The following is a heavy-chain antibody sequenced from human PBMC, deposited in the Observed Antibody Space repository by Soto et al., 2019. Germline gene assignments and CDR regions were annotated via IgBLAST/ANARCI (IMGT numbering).Heavy chain of an antibody. J-gene: IGHJ4*02. D-gene: IGHD3-3*01. CDR1: GFSFSDHY. CDR2: TRNKANRYTT. Sequence: PGGSLRLSCAASGFSFSDHYMDWVRQAPGKGLEWVARTRNKANRYTTEYAASVKGRFTILRDDSKNSLYLQMSSLQTEDTAVYYCGRVGGYNFWSGPDYWGQGTLVTVSS. V-gene: IGHV3-72*01. CDR3: GRVGGYNFWSGPDY.